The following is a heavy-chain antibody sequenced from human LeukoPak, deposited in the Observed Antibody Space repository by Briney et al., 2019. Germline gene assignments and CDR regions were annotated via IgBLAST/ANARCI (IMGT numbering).Heavy chain of an antibody. Sequence: PGGPLRLSCAASGFTVSRNYMTWVRQAPGKGLEWVSVIYSGGSTYYADSVKGRFTISRDNSKNTLYLQMNSLRAEDTAVYYCAKDLGGKNYFDYWGQGTLVTVSS. CDR2: IYSGGST. CDR1: GFTVSRNY. CDR3: AKDLGGKNYFDY. J-gene: IGHJ4*02. V-gene: IGHV3-53*05. D-gene: IGHD1-26*01.